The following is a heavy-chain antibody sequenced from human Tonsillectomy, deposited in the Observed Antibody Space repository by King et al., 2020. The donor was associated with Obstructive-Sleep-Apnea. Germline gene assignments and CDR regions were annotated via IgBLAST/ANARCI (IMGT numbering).Heavy chain of an antibody. CDR2: TYYRTKWYN. CDR3: ALQSRDSSGYYHLDY. D-gene: IGHD3-22*01. CDR1: GDSVSSNSAA. Sequence: VQLQQSGPGLLKPSQTLSLTCAISGDSVSSNSAAWNWIRQSPSRGLDWLGKTYYRTKWYNDYTLSVKIRITIKTDTSKHKFSLPLNSVTPEDTAVYYCALQSRDSSGYYHLDYWGQGTLVTVSS. V-gene: IGHV6-1*01. J-gene: IGHJ4*02.